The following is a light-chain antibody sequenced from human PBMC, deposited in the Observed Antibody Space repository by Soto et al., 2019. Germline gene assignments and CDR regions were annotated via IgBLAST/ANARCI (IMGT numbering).Light chain of an antibody. CDR3: QAWDSGTVV. Sequence: SYELTQPPSVSVSPGQTANITCSGNTLGSKFVFWYQQKAGQSPMVVIYEDTKRPSGIPEGFSGSNSGNTATLTISGTQATDEAGFYCQAWDSGTVVFGGGTKLTVL. CDR1: TLGSKF. CDR2: EDT. J-gene: IGLJ2*01. V-gene: IGLV3-1*01.